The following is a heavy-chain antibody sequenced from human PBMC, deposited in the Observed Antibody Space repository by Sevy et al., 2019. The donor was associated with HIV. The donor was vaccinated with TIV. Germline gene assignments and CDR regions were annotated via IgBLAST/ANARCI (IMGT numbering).Heavy chain of an antibody. CDR2: IRNKADSYTT. CDR1: GFTFSDHY. Sequence: GGSLRLSCAASGFTFSDHYMEWVRQAPGKGLEWVGRIRNKADSYTTEYAASVKGRFTISRDDSKNSLYLLMNSLKTEYTAVYYCATQAGRASACRVFDYWGQGTLVTVSS. D-gene: IGHD6-13*01. V-gene: IGHV3-72*01. J-gene: IGHJ4*02. CDR3: ATQAGRASACRVFDY.